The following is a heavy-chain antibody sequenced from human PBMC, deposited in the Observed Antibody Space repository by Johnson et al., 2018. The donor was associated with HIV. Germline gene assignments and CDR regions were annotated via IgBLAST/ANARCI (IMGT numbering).Heavy chain of an antibody. V-gene: IGHV3-30*03. Sequence: QVQLVESGGGVVQPGRSLRLSCAASGFTFNSYGMHWVRQAPGKGLEWVAVISYDGSNKYYADSVKGRFTISRDNSKNTLYLQMNSLRAEDTAVYYCARATIVVLPAGAFDVWGQGTMVTVSS. D-gene: IGHD2-2*01. J-gene: IGHJ3*01. CDR3: ARATIVVLPAGAFDV. CDR1: GFTFNSYG. CDR2: ISYDGSNK.